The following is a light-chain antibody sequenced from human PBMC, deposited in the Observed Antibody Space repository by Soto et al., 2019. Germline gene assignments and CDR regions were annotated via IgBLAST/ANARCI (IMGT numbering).Light chain of an antibody. V-gene: IGLV1-40*01. J-gene: IGLJ2*01. CDR2: GNS. Sequence: QPVLTQPPSVSGAPGQRVTISCTGSSSNIGAGYDVHWYLHLPGTAPKLLIFGNSHRPSGVPDRFSASKSGTSASLAITGLQAEDEAEYYCQSYDNPLSGVVFGGGTQLTVL. CDR3: QSYDNPLSGVV. CDR1: SSNIGAGYD.